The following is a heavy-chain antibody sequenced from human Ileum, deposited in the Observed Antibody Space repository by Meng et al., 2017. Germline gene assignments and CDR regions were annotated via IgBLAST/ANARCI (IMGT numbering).Heavy chain of an antibody. Sequence: QVVESGAAVKKPGASVKVSCDASGYTLSSDGFAWVRQAPEQGLEWMGWINVYNGITNYAQKFQGRVTMTTDTSTRTGYMELTSLTSDDTAIYYCATRGNPYLNCWGQGTLVTVSS. J-gene: IGHJ4*02. V-gene: IGHV1-18*01. CDR3: ATRGNPYLNC. CDR1: GYTLSSDG. CDR2: INVYNGIT.